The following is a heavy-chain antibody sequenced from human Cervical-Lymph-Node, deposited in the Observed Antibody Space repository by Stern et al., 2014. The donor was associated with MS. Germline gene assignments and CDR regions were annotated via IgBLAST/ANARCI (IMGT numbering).Heavy chain of an antibody. Sequence: QMQLVQSGAEVKKPGASVKVSCRSSGYTFTRFGISWVRQAPGQGLEWMGWISAYNGNTEYPQKFQGRVTMTRDTSTSTTYMELRSLTFDDTAVYYCARDRYAFWGQGTLVTVSS. CDR2: ISAYNGNT. CDR3: ARDRYAF. CDR1: GYTFTRFG. J-gene: IGHJ4*02. D-gene: IGHD5-18*01. V-gene: IGHV1-18*01.